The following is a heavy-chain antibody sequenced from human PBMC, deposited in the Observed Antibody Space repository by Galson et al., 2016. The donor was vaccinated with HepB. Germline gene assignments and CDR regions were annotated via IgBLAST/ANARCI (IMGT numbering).Heavy chain of an antibody. CDR3: ARVLGAVHPADS. Sequence: ETLSLTCTVSAGTINIGGYFWSWIRQHPGRGLEWIGYMRDGRSPNYNPSLKSRVTISLDTSKNQFSLKLTSVTAADTAVYFCARVLGAVHPADSWGQGTLVTVSS. D-gene: IGHD4-17*01. V-gene: IGHV4-61*08. CDR2: MRDGRSP. CDR1: AGTINIGGYF. J-gene: IGHJ4*02.